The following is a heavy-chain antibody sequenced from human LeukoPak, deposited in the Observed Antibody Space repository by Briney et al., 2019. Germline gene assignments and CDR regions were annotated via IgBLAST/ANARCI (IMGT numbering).Heavy chain of an antibody. Sequence: GGSLRLSCAASGFILSDYWMSWVRQAPGKGLEWVANMDQDGSDKNYVGSVTGRFTISRDDAKNSLYLQMNSLRAEDTAVYYCARESTSERPGYWGQGTLVTVSS. J-gene: IGHJ4*02. V-gene: IGHV3-7*01. CDR2: MDQDGSDK. D-gene: IGHD5/OR15-5a*01. CDR1: GFILSDYW. CDR3: ARESTSERPGY.